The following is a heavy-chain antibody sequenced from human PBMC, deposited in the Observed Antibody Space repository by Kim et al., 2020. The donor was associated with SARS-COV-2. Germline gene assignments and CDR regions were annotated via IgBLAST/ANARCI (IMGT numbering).Heavy chain of an antibody. CDR1: GFTFSSYA. J-gene: IGHJ4*02. CDR2: ISSNGGST. V-gene: IGHV3-64D*09. CDR3: VKAQPLEITRYYYGSGHFDY. D-gene: IGHD3-10*01. Sequence: GGSLRLSCSASGFTFSSYAMHWVRQAPGKGLEYVSAISSNGGSTYYADSVKGRFTISRDNSKNTLYLQMSSLRAEDTAVYYCVKAQPLEITRYYYGSGHFDYWGQGTLVTVSS.